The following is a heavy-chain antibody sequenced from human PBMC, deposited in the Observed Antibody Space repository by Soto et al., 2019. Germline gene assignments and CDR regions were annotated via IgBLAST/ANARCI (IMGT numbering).Heavy chain of an antibody. CDR3: ARGITLPTPLDY. CDR2: ISAYNGNT. D-gene: IGHD1-20*01. Sequence: ASVKVSCKASGYTFTSYGISWVRQAPGQGLEWMGWISAYNGNTKYSQKFQGRVTITRDTSASTAYMELSSLRSEDTAVYYCARGITLPTPLDYWGQGTLVTVSS. CDR1: GYTFTSYG. J-gene: IGHJ4*02. V-gene: IGHV1-18*01.